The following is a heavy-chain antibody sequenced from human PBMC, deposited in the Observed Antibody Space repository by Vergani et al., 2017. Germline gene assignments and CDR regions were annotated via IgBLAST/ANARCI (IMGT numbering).Heavy chain of an antibody. CDR1: GFTFSSYS. J-gene: IGHJ4*02. CDR2: ISSSSSTI. D-gene: IGHD3-10*01. Sequence: EVQLVESGGGLVQPGGSLRLSCAASGFTFSSYSMNWVRQAPGKGLEWVSYISSSSSTIYYADSVKGRFTISRDNAKNSLYLQMNSLRAEDTAVYYCAGGSRMVRGVNDYWGQGTLVTVSS. CDR3: AGGSRMVRGVNDY. V-gene: IGHV3-48*04.